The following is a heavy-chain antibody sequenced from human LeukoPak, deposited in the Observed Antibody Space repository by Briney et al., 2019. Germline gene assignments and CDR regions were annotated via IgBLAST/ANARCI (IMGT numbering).Heavy chain of an antibody. J-gene: IGHJ5*02. CDR3: ARSGFGQGISFDP. D-gene: IGHD3-3*01. CDR2: MNPNSGHT. Sequence: ASVKVSCKASGYTFTGYYMHWARQATGQGLEWMGWMNPNSGHTGYAQNFQGRVTMTRDTSINTAYMELSSLTSDDTAVYYCARSGFGQGISFDPWGQGTLVTVSS. V-gene: IGHV1-8*02. CDR1: GYTFTGYY.